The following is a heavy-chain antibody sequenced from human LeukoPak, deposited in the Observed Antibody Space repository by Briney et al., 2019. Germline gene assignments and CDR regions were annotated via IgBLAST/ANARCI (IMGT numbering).Heavy chain of an antibody. CDR2: IYYSGST. J-gene: IGHJ6*03. Sequence: SETLSLTCTVSGGSISSYYWSWIRQPPGKGLEWIGYIYYSGSTNYNPSLKSRVTISVDTSKDQFSLKLSSVTAADTAVCYCARVGYCSSTSCYGGAYYYYYYYMDVWGKGTTVTVSS. V-gene: IGHV4-59*01. CDR1: GGSISSYY. D-gene: IGHD2-2*01. CDR3: ARVGYCSSTSCYGGAYYYYYYYMDV.